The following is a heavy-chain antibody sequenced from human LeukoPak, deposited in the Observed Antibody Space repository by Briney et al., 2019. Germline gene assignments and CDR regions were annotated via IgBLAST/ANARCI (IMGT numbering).Heavy chain of an antibody. CDR3: AGISMVRGEDYYYYMDV. CDR2: ISGSGDST. Sequence: GGSLRLSCAASGFTFSNYAMSWVRQAPGKGLEWVSAISGSGDSTYYADSVKGRFTISRDNSKNTLYLQMNSLRAEDTAVYYCAGISMVRGEDYYYYMDVWGKGTTVTVSS. CDR1: GFTFSNYA. J-gene: IGHJ6*03. D-gene: IGHD3-10*01. V-gene: IGHV3-23*01.